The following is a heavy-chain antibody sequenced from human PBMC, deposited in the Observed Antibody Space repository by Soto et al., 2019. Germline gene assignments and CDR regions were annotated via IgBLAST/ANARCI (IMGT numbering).Heavy chain of an antibody. D-gene: IGHD6-6*01. V-gene: IGHV3-30*18. CDR1: GFTFSSYG. Sequence: PGGSLRLSCAASGFTFSSYGVHWVRQAPGKGLEWVAVISYDGSNKYYADSVKGRFTISRDNSKNTLYLQMNSLRAEDTAVYYCAKHKYSSSPGPFDYWGQGTLVTVSS. CDR2: ISYDGSNK. J-gene: IGHJ4*02. CDR3: AKHKYSSSPGPFDY.